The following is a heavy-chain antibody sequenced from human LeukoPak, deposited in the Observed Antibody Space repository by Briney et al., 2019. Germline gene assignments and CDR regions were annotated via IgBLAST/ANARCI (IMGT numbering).Heavy chain of an antibody. J-gene: IGHJ5*02. D-gene: IGHD3-22*01. CDR3: ARRITYYDPAWFDP. CDR2: IYYSGST. V-gene: IGHV4-34*01. CDR1: GGSFSGYY. Sequence: SETLSLTCAVYGGSFSGYYWGWIRQPPGKGLEWIGSIYYSGSTYYNPSLKSRVTISVDTSKNQFSLKLSSVTAADTAVYYCARRITYYDPAWFDPWGQGTLVTVSS.